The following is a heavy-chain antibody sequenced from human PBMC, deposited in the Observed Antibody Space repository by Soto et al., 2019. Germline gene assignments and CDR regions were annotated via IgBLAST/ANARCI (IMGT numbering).Heavy chain of an antibody. J-gene: IGHJ4*02. V-gene: IGHV4-38-2*01. CDR3: ARLPSGSYNSFDY. Sequence: SETLSLTCAVSGYSISSGYYWGWIRQPPGKGLEWIGSIYHSGSTYYNPSLKSRVTISVDTSKNQFSLKLSSVTAADTAVYYCARLPSGSYNSFDYWGQGTLVTVSS. CDR2: IYHSGST. CDR1: GYSISSGYY. D-gene: IGHD1-26*01.